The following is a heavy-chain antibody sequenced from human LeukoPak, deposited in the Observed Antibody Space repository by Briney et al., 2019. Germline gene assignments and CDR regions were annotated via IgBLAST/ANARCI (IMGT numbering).Heavy chain of an antibody. CDR1: GFTFSSYG. Sequence: GGTLRLSCAASGFTFSSYGMSWVRQAPGQGLEWMGWISAYNGNTNYAQKLQGRVTMTTDTSTSTAYMELRSLRSDDTAVYYCARVYCGGDCYYFDYWGQGTLVTVSS. V-gene: IGHV1-18*01. D-gene: IGHD2-21*02. J-gene: IGHJ4*02. CDR2: ISAYNGNT. CDR3: ARVYCGGDCYYFDY.